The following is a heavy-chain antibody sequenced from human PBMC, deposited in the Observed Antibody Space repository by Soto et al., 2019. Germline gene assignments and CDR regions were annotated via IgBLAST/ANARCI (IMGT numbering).Heavy chain of an antibody. CDR1: GGMFYSSA. CDR2: IVPMNGSP. Sequence: QVQLVQSGAEVKKPGSSVRVSCKASGGMFYSSAINWVRQAPGQGLEWMGGIVPMNGSPKYAQEFLGRVTISADASATTAYLNLSCLKSEDTAVYYCSFAPIWTYHLTRYCGRGTQVTVSS. D-gene: IGHD2-2*01. CDR3: SFAPIWTYHLTRY. J-gene: IGHJ4*02. V-gene: IGHV1-69*01.